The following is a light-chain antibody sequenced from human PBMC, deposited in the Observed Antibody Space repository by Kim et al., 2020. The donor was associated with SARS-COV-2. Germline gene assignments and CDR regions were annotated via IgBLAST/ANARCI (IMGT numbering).Light chain of an antibody. CDR1: QSIGIN. CDR3: QQRIRSLHYI. V-gene: IGKV1-39*01. J-gene: IGKJ2*01. CDR2: GAS. Sequence: MQMTQSPSSLSASVGDRVTITCRASQSIGINLNWFQQKPGKAPKLLIFGASSLQSGVPSRFSGSGSGTDFTLTIRSLQPEDFATYYCQQRIRSLHYIFGQGTKLEI.